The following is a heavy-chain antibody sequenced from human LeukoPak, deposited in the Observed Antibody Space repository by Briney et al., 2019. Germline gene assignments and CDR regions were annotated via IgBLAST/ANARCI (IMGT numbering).Heavy chain of an antibody. J-gene: IGHJ4*02. V-gene: IGHV3-23*01. Sequence: GGSLRLSCAASGFTFSSYAMSWVRQAPGKGLEWVSSISVSGSSTSYADSVEGRFTISRDNSKNTLFLQMNSLRAEDTAVYYCAKLRVTAAVSYWGQGTLVTVSS. D-gene: IGHD6-13*01. CDR2: ISVSGSST. CDR3: AKLRVTAAVSY. CDR1: GFTFSSYA.